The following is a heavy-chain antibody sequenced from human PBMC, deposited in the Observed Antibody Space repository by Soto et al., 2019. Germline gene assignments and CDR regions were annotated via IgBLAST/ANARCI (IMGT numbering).Heavy chain of an antibody. CDR2: IYHSGSI. Sequence: PSETLSLTCAVSGGSISSGGYSWSWIRQPPGKGLEWIGYIYHSGSIYYNPSLKSRVTISVDRSKNQFSLKLSSVTAADTAVYYCARVLSYYDILTGYYRDYYYYGMDVWGQGTTVT. J-gene: IGHJ6*02. V-gene: IGHV4-30-2*01. D-gene: IGHD3-9*01. CDR3: ARVLSYYDILTGYYRDYYYYGMDV. CDR1: GGSISSGGYS.